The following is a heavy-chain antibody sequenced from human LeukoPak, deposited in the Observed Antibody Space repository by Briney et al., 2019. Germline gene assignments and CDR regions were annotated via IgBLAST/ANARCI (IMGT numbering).Heavy chain of an antibody. CDR3: ARVLGWAGFDY. Sequence: PSETLSLTCTVSGGSISTFHWSWIRQPPGRGLEWIGFNHNTGSTNYNPSLKSRLTMSVDTSKNQFSLRLTSVTAADTAVYYCARVLGWAGFDYWGQGTLVTVSS. CDR1: GGSISTFH. J-gene: IGHJ4*02. CDR2: NHNTGST. V-gene: IGHV4-59*12. D-gene: IGHD6-19*01.